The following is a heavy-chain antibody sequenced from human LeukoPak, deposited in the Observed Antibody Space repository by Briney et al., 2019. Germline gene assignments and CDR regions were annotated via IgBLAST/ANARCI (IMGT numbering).Heavy chain of an antibody. J-gene: IGHJ5*02. CDR2: ISGYNGNT. D-gene: IGHD5-18*01. Sequence: ASVKVSCKASGYTFSTHDITWVRQGPGQGLEWMGWISGYNGNTNYAQKFQGRVTVTTDTSTTTAYMELRSLRVDDTAVYYCARGGYSTGYDHWGRGTLVTVSS. V-gene: IGHV1-18*01. CDR3: ARGGYSTGYDH. CDR1: GYTFSTHD.